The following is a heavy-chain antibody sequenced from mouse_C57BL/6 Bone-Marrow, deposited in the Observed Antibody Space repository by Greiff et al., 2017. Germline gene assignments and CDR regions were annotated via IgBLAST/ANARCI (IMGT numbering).Heavy chain of an antibody. V-gene: IGHV2-2*01. CDR2: IWSGGST. CDR3: ARGYYYGSSSYYAMDY. Sequence: VQGVESGPGLVQPSQSLSITCTVSGFSLTSYGVHWVRQSPGKGLEWLGVIWSGGSTDYNAAFISRLSISKDNSKSQVCFKMNSLQADDTAIYYCARGYYYGSSSYYAMDYWGQGTSVTVSS. J-gene: IGHJ4*01. CDR1: GFSLTSYG. D-gene: IGHD1-1*01.